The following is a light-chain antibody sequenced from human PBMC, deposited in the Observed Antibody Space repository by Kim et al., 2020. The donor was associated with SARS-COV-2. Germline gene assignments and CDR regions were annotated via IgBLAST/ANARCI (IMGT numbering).Light chain of an antibody. CDR2: GTS. CDR3: QQYGTLPYT. J-gene: IGKJ2*01. Sequence: LASGERSAPSCWARQSFNRRCLAWYQAKPGEAPRLLIFGTSNWATGVPDRFSGSGSGTDFTLTISSLKPEDFAVYYCQQYGTLPYTFGQGTKLEI. CDR1: QSFNRRC. V-gene: IGKV3-20*01.